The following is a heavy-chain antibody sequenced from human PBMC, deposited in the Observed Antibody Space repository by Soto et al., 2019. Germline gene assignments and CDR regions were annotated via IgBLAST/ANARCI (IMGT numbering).Heavy chain of an antibody. CDR3: ARRYCTTTSCYVSATDV. CDR2: IYNSGST. J-gene: IGHJ6*02. D-gene: IGHD2-2*01. CDR1: GGSISSSSYY. Sequence: SETLSLTCTVSGGSISSSSYYWGWIRQPPGKGLEWIGSIYNSGSTYYNPSLKSRVTISVDTSKNQFSLKLTSVTAADTAVYYCARRYCTTTSCYVSATDVWGQGTTVTVSS. V-gene: IGHV4-39*01.